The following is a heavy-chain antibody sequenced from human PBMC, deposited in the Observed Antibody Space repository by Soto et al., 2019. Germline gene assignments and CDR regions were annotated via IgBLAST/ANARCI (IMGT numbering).Heavy chain of an antibody. Sequence: QLQLLESGPGLVKASETLSLTCSVSGGSISTSRSYCAWIRQPPGKGLEWLANIFYSGSTFYNPSLASRVSVSVDTSKNEFSLKLRSVTAADTAVYYCARQPTTGDTDLWFDPWGQGTLVTVSS. D-gene: IGHD2-21*01. CDR2: IFYSGST. J-gene: IGHJ5*02. V-gene: IGHV4-39*01. CDR3: ARQPTTGDTDLWFDP. CDR1: GGSISTSRSY.